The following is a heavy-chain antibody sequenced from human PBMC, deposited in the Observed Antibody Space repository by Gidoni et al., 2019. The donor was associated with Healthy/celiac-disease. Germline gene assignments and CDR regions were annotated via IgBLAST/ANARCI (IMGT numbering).Heavy chain of an antibody. CDR3: ARGFYYYYYGMDV. CDR1: GYTFTGYY. CDR2: INTNRGGT. Sequence: QVQLVQSGAEVKKPGASLKASCKSSGYTFTGYYMHWVLQAPGKVLEWMGWINTNRGGTNYAQKFQGWVTMTRDTSISTAYMELSRLRSDDTAVYYCARGFYYYYYGMDVWGQGTTVTVSS. J-gene: IGHJ6*02. V-gene: IGHV1-2*04.